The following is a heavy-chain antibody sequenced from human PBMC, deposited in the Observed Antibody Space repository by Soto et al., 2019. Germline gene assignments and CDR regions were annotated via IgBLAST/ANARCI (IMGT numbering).Heavy chain of an antibody. V-gene: IGHV4-31*03. D-gene: IGHD6-6*01. CDR3: ARAESVAARNFDY. Sequence: SETLSLTCTVSGGSISSGGYYWSWIRQHPGKGLEWIGYIFYSGSTYYNPSLESRVTISVDTSKNQFSLKLSSVTAADTAVYYCARAESVAARNFDYWGQGTLVTAPQ. CDR1: GGSISSGGYY. J-gene: IGHJ4*02. CDR2: IFYSGST.